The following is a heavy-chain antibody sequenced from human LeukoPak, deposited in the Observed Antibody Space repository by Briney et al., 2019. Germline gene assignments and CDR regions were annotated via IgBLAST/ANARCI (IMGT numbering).Heavy chain of an antibody. J-gene: IGHJ4*02. CDR3: ARGIRYADY. V-gene: IGHV3-48*02. Sequence: PGGSLRLSCVASGFLFSGSTMNWVRQAPGKGLEWISYISSSSGTIYYADSVKGRFTISRDNAKNSLFLQMNGLRDEDTAVYYCARGIRYADYWGQGTLVTVPS. D-gene: IGHD3-16*01. CDR2: ISSSSGTI. CDR1: GFLFSGST.